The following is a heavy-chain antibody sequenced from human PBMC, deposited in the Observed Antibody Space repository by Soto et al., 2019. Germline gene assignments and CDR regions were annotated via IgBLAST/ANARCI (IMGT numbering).Heavy chain of an antibody. CDR3: ATLGYYDILTGYWVTPGKYYFAY. V-gene: IGHV1-24*01. CDR1: GYTLTEVS. D-gene: IGHD3-9*01. CDR2: FDPEDGET. Sequence: ASVKVSCKVSGYTLTEVSMHWVRQAPGKGLEWMGGFDPEDGETIYAQKFQDRVTMTEDTSTDTAYMELSSLRSEDTAVYYCATLGYYDILTGYWVTPGKYYFAYWGQGTLVTVSS. J-gene: IGHJ4*02.